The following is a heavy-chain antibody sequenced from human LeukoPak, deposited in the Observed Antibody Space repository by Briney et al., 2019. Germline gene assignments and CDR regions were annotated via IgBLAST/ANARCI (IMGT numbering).Heavy chain of an antibody. CDR2: IKQDGSEK. D-gene: IGHD2-15*01. CDR3: ARTALARRCSGGSCREDY. V-gene: IGHV3-7*01. CDR1: GFTFSSYW. Sequence: PGGSLRLSCAASGFTFSSYWLSWVRQAPGKGLEWVANIKQDGSEKYYVDSVKGRFTISRDNAKNSLYLQMNSLRAEDTAVYYCARTALARRCSGGSCREDYWGQGTLVTVSS. J-gene: IGHJ4*02.